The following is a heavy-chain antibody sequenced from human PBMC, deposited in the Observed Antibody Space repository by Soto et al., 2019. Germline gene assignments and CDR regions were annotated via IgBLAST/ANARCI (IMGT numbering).Heavy chain of an antibody. CDR2: IRSKAYGGTT. D-gene: IGHD1-26*01. V-gene: IGHV3-49*03. J-gene: IGHJ4*02. CDR3: TRGEVWELTAAFDY. Sequence: EVQLVESGGGLVQPGRSLRLSCTASGFTFGDYAMSWFRQAPGKGLEWVGFIRSKAYGGTTEYAASVKGRFTISRDDSXSIAYLQMNSLKTEDTAVYYCTRGEVWELTAAFDYWGQGTLVTVSS. CDR1: GFTFGDYA.